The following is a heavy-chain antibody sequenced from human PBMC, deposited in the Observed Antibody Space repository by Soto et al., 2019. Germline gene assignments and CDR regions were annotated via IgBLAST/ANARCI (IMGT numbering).Heavy chain of an antibody. D-gene: IGHD6-6*01. V-gene: IGHV3-30-3*01. CDR3: ARGLWQLVD. CDR2: IYDDASNK. Sequence: GGSLRVSCAASGFTLGGYNMNWVRQAPGKGLEWVSVIYDDASNKYYADSVKGRFTISRDNAKNTLYLQMNSLRAEDTAVYYCARGLWQLVDWGQGTLVTISS. CDR1: GFTLGGYN. J-gene: IGHJ4*02.